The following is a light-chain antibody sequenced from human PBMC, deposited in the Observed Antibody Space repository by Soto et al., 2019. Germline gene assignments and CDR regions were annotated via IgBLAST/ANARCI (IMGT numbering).Light chain of an antibody. Sequence: QSALTQPASVSGSPGQSITISCTGTYSDVGGYNFVSWYQQHPGKAPTVMIYDVSDRPSGVSDRFSGSKSGNTASLTISGLQPEDEAYYSCRSYTSISTVVFGGGTKLTVL. V-gene: IGLV2-14*01. CDR2: DVS. CDR1: YSDVGGYNF. CDR3: RSYTSISTVV. J-gene: IGLJ3*02.